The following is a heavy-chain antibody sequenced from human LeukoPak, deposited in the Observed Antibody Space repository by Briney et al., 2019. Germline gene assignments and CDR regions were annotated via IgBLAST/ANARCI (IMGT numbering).Heavy chain of an antibody. J-gene: IGHJ3*02. V-gene: IGHV4-4*07. CDR1: GGSISSYY. CDR3: ASPQSGDDDGAFDI. D-gene: IGHD5-12*01. CDR2: IYSSGST. Sequence: SETLSLTCTVSGGSISSYYWSWIRQPAGKGLEWIGRIYSSGSTKYNPSLKSRVAMSVDTSKRQFSLKLSSVTAAETAVYYCASPQSGDDDGAFDIWGQGTLVTVSS.